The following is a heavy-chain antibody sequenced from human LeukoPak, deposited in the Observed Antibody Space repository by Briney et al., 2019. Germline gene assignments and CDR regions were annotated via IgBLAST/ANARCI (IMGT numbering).Heavy chain of an antibody. CDR1: GGSISNYY. CDR2: IYYSGST. V-gene: IGHV4-59*12. CDR3: ARDYHTYYYDSSGSDAFDI. J-gene: IGHJ3*02. D-gene: IGHD3-22*01. Sequence: SETLSLSCTDSGGSISNYYWSWIPQPPGKGLEWIGYIYYSGSTDYSPSLKSRVTISVDTSKNQFSLKLSSVTAADTAVYYCARDYHTYYYDSSGSDAFDIWGQGTMVTVSS.